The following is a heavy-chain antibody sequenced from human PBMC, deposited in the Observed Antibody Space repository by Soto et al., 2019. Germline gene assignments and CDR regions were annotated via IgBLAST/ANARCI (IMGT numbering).Heavy chain of an antibody. CDR2: ISYDGSNK. CDR1: GLTFSSYA. V-gene: IGHV3-30-3*01. J-gene: IGHJ4*02. CDR3: ARHPIAARLFDY. Sequence: GGSLRLSCAASGLTFSSYAMHWVRQAPGKWLEWVAVISYDGSNKYYADSVKGRFTISRDNSKNTLYLQINILRAEDTAVYYCARHPIAARLFDYVGKGIPVTVPS. D-gene: IGHD6-6*01.